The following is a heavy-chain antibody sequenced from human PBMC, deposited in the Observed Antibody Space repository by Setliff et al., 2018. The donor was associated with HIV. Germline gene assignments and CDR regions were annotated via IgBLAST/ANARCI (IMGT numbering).Heavy chain of an antibody. CDR2: IYTSGST. D-gene: IGHD3-3*01. CDR3: ARHSDFWSDDAFDI. J-gene: IGHJ3*02. CDR1: GGSINSYY. Sequence: SETLSLTCSVSGGSINSYYWSWIRQPPGKGLEWIGYIYTSGSTKYNPFLRSRVTISVDPSKNQFSLRLSSVTAVDTALYYCARHSDFWSDDAFDIWGQGTMVTVSS. V-gene: IGHV4-4*09.